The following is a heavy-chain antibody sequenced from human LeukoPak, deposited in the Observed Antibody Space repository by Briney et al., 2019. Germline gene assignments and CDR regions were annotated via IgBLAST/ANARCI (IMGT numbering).Heavy chain of an antibody. D-gene: IGHD6-13*01. Sequence: GESLKISCKPSGYSFTNNWITGVRQMPGKGLEWMGRIDPSNSFINYNSSFQAHVTMSVDKSTSTAYLQWSRLKASDTAMYYCARSGVTAAGSDYWGQGTRVTVSS. CDR2: IDPSNSFI. V-gene: IGHV5-10-1*01. CDR1: GYSFTNNW. J-gene: IGHJ4*02. CDR3: ARSGVTAAGSDY.